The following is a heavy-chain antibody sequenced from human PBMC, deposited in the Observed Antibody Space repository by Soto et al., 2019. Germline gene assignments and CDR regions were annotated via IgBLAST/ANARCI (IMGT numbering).Heavy chain of an antibody. CDR3: ASLGGYGDYVSNWFAP. CDR2: IIPILGIA. J-gene: IGHJ5*02. D-gene: IGHD4-17*01. V-gene: IGHV1-69*02. CDR1: GGTFSSYT. Sequence: QVQLVQSGAEVKKPGSSVKVSCKASGGTFSSYTISWVRQAPGQGLEWMGRIIPILGIANYAQKFQGRVTMTADKSTSNAYMELSSLRSEDTAVYYCASLGGYGDYVSNWFAPWGQGTLVTVSS.